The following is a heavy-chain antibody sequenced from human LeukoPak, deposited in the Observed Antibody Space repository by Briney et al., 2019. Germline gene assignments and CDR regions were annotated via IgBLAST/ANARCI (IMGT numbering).Heavy chain of an antibody. CDR2: ISAYNGNT. Sequence: ASLKVSCMPSGYTFTIYGISWGRQAPGQGLGWMGWISAYNGNTNYAQKLQGRVTMTTDTSTSTAYMELRSLRSDDTGVYYCARVVGTPYYDFWSGSNYMDVWGKGTTVTVSS. V-gene: IGHV1-18*01. CDR3: ARVVGTPYYDFWSGSNYMDV. J-gene: IGHJ6*03. CDR1: GYTFTIYG. D-gene: IGHD3-3*01.